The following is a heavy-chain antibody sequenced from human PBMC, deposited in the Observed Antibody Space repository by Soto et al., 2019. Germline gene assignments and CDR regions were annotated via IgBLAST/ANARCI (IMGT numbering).Heavy chain of an antibody. Sequence: EVQLVESGGGLVQPGGSLRLSCAASGFTFSSYWMSWVRQAPGKGLEWVANIKQDGSEKYYVDSVKGRFTISRDNAKNSLYLQMNSLRAEDTAVYYCARDTGSWEGYYYYGMDVWGQGTTVTVSS. CDR1: GFTFSSYW. V-gene: IGHV3-7*03. J-gene: IGHJ6*02. D-gene: IGHD1-26*01. CDR2: IKQDGSEK. CDR3: ARDTGSWEGYYYYGMDV.